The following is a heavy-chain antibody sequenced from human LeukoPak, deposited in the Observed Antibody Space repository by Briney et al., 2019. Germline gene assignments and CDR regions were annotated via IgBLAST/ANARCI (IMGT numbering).Heavy chain of an antibody. V-gene: IGHV1-2*04. CDR3: ARVCGGGSCLDF. J-gene: IGHJ4*02. CDR1: GYTFTGYY. Sequence: ASVKVSCKASGYTFTGYYMHWVRQAPGQGLEWMGWINPNSGGTNYAQKFQGWVTMTRDTSTSTVYMELSSLRSEDSAVYYCARVCGGGSCLDFWGQGTPVTVSA. CDR2: INPNSGGT. D-gene: IGHD2-15*01.